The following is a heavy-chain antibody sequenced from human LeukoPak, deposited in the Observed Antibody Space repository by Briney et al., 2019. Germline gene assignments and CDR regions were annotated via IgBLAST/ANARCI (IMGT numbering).Heavy chain of an antibody. CDR1: GFTFSSYE. CDR3: ARDVVVPAAIDYYYYGMDV. D-gene: IGHD2-2*01. CDR2: ISSSGSTI. J-gene: IGHJ6*02. Sequence: GGSLRLSCAASGFTFSSYEMNWVRQAPGKGLEWVSYISSSGSTIYYAASVKGRFTISRDNAKNSLYLQMNSLRAEDTAVYYCARDVVVPAAIDYYYYGMDVWGQGTTVTVSS. V-gene: IGHV3-48*03.